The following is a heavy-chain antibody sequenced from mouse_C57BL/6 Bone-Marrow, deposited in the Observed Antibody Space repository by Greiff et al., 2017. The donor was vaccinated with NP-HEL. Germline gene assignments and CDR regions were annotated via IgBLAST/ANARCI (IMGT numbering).Heavy chain of an antibody. CDR3: ARGYYGNYRAWFAY. D-gene: IGHD2-1*01. Sequence: VQLQQSVAELVRPGASVKLSCTASGFNIKNTYMHWVKQRPEQGLEWIGRIDPANGNTKYAPKVQGKATITADTASNTAYLQLSSLTSEDTAIYYCARGYYGNYRAWFAYWGQGTLVTVSA. CDR1: GFNIKNTY. J-gene: IGHJ3*01. V-gene: IGHV14-3*01. CDR2: IDPANGNT.